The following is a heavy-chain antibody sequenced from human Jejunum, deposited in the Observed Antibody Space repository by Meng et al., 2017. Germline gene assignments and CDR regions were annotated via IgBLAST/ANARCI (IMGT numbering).Heavy chain of an antibody. Sequence: QVHLRQWGAGLLKPSETLSLTCGVYGGSFNSYFWNWIRQPPGKGLEWIGEINQNGRTNYNPSLESRVTISMDKSKIQFSLKLSSVTAADAAVYYCARYGGSGSYWHFDPWGRGTLVTVSS. CDR2: INQNGRT. CDR3: ARYGGSGSYWHFDP. J-gene: IGHJ2*01. CDR1: GGSFNSYF. V-gene: IGHV4-34*01. D-gene: IGHD3-10*01.